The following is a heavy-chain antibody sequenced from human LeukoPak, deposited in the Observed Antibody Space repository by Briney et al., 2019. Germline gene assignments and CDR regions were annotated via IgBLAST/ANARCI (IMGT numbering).Heavy chain of an antibody. D-gene: IGHD6-13*01. Sequence: GGSLRLSCAASGFTFSDYYMSWIRQAPGKGLEWVSYISSSGSTIYYADSVKGRFTISRDNAKNSLYLQMNSLRAEDTAVYYCARLIAAAGTVYYYYYYYMDVWGKGTTVTISS. CDR1: GFTFSDYY. CDR2: ISSSGSTI. J-gene: IGHJ6*03. V-gene: IGHV3-11*01. CDR3: ARLIAAAGTVYYYYYYYMDV.